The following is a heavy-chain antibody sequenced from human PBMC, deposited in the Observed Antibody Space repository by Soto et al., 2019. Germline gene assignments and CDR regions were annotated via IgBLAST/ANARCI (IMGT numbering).Heavy chain of an antibody. CDR1: GFTFSSYG. V-gene: IGHV3-33*01. CDR2: IWYDGSNK. Sequence: GGSLRLSCAASGFTFSSYGMHWVRQAPGKGLEWVAVIWYDGSNKYYADSVKGRFTISRDNSKNTLYLQMNSLRAEDTAVYYCARDMNGSGSYYICPMSLCPADYYYGMDVWGQGTTVTVSS. D-gene: IGHD3-10*01. CDR3: ARDMNGSGSYYICPMSLCPADYYYGMDV. J-gene: IGHJ6*02.